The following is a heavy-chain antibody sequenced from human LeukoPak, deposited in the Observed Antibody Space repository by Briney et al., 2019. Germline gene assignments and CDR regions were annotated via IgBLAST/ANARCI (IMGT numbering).Heavy chain of an antibody. V-gene: IGHV1-2*04. Sequence: GASVKVSCKASGYTFTNYGITWVRQAPGQGLEWMGWINPNSGGTNYAQKFQGWVTMTRDTSISTAYMELSRLRSDDTAVYYCARGEVVAAFDYWGQGTLVTVSS. CDR3: ARGEVVAAFDY. D-gene: IGHD2-15*01. CDR1: GYTFTNYG. CDR2: INPNSGGT. J-gene: IGHJ4*02.